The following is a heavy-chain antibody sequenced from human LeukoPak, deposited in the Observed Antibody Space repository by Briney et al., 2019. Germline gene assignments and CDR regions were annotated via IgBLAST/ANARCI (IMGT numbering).Heavy chain of an antibody. CDR2: ISYDGSNK. D-gene: IGHD5-12*01. CDR3: ARDRSGYTQRTYGMDV. Sequence: GVSLRLSCAASGFTFSSYAMHWVRQAPGKGLEWVAVISYDGSNKYYADSVKGRFTISRDNSKNTLYLQMNSLRAEDTAVYYCARDRSGYTQRTYGMDVWGQGTTVTVSS. CDR1: GFTFSSYA. V-gene: IGHV3-30-3*01. J-gene: IGHJ6*02.